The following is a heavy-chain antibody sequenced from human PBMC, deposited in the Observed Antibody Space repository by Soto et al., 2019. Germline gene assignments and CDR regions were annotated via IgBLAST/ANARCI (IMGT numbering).Heavy chain of an antibody. CDR3: ARDDEGGSYCDLGY. CDR2: ILHDGNNK. CDR1: GFTFSNYI. J-gene: IGHJ4*02. D-gene: IGHD3-10*01. V-gene: IGHV3-30-3*01. Sequence: PGGSLRLSCAASGFTFSNYIMHWARQAPGKGLEWVAIILHDGNNKYYADSVKGRFTISRDNSKNTLYLQMNSLRTEDTAIYYCARDDEGGSYCDLGYWGQGT.